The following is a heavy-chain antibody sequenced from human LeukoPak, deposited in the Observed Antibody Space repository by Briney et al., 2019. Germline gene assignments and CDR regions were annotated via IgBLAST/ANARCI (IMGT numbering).Heavy chain of an antibody. CDR2: INPNSGGT. V-gene: IGHV1-2*02. CDR3: ARDPDYGDYVGPHWYFDL. J-gene: IGHJ2*01. D-gene: IGHD4-17*01. CDR1: GYTFTGYY. Sequence: ASVKVSCKASGYTFTGYYMHWVRQAPGQGLEWMGWINPNSGGTNYAQKFQGRVTMTRDTSTSTVYMELSSLRSEDTAVYYCARDPDYGDYVGPHWYFDLWGRGTLVTVSS.